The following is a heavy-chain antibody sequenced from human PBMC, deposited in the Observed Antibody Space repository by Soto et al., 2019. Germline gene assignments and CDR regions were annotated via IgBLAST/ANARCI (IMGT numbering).Heavy chain of an antibody. CDR3: AREGSLSSSGSRFDP. D-gene: IGHD6-25*01. CDR2: INAGNGNT. J-gene: IGHJ5*02. Sequence: ASVKVSCKASGYTFTNYGMHWVRQAPGQRLEWMGWINAGNGNTKYSQKFQGRVTITRDTSATTVYMELSSLRSEDTAVYYCAREGSLSSSGSRFDPWGQGTLVTVSS. CDR1: GYTFTNYG. V-gene: IGHV1-3*01.